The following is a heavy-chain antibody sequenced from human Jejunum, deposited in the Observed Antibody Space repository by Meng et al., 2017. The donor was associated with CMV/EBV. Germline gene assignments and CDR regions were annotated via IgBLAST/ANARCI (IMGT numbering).Heavy chain of an antibody. CDR3: ARQLSYDDWEGFNPYYFDY. Sequence: SRKYHWGWIRRCRERGVEWSGSRYYNRRSVSKPYRKSRIDILVDTSKKQFFLRLNSVNAADTAIYYWARQLSYDDWEGFNPYYFDYWGQGTLVTVSS. D-gene: IGHD5-12*01. J-gene: IGHJ4*02. CDR1: SRKYH. V-gene: IGHV4-39*01. CDR2: RYYNRRS.